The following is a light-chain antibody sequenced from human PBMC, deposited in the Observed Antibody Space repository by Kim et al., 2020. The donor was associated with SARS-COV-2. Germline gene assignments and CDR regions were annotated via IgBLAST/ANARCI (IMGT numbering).Light chain of an antibody. V-gene: IGLV2-23*01. Sequence: GQSFAISCTGTSSDIGSYNLVSWDQQHPGRAPKLMIYAGTERPSGGSDRFSGSKSGYTASLTISGLQAEDEANYFCSSYAGSHTYVFGPGTKVTVL. CDR1: SSDIGSYNL. CDR2: AGT. J-gene: IGLJ1*01. CDR3: SSYAGSHTYV.